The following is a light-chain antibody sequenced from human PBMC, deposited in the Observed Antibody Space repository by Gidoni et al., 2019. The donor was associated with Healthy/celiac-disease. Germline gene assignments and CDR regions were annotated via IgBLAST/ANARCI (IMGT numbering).Light chain of an antibody. V-gene: IGKV1-5*03. J-gene: IGKJ2*01. CDR1: QSISSC. CDR2: KAS. CDR3: QQYNSYSPPYT. Sequence: DIQMTKSPSTLSASVGDRVTITCRASQSISSCLALYQQKPGKAPKLLSAKASSLESGVPSRFSGRGSVTEFTLTISSLQPYDFATYYCQQYNSYSPPYTFGQWTKLEIK.